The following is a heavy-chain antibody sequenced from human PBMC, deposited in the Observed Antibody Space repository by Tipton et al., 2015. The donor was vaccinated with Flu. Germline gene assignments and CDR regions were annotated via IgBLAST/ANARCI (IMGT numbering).Heavy chain of an antibody. J-gene: IGHJ4*02. D-gene: IGHD6-19*01. CDR1: SDSITNNLFY. CDR2: VFYSGST. V-gene: IGHV4-39*01. CDR3: VRHYFSSTGWYYFES. Sequence: TLSLTCSVSSDSITNNLFYWGWIRQPPGRGLEWIGSVFYSGSTFYNASLKSRVNVDVDTSNNQFSLRLSSMTAADTAVYYCVRHYFSSTGWYYFESWGQGTLVTVSS.